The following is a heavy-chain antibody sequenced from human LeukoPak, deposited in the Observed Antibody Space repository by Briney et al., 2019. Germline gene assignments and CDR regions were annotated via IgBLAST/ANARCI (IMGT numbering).Heavy chain of an antibody. CDR1: GGSISSGSYY. Sequence: SQTLSLTCSVSGGSISSGSYYWSWIRQPAGKGLEWIGRIYTSGSTNYNPSLKSRVTISVATSKNQFSLKLSSVTAADTAVYYWAAGYDSSANDAFDICSQGTMVTVSS. CDR2: IYTSGST. CDR3: AAGYDSSANDAFDI. V-gene: IGHV4-61*02. J-gene: IGHJ3*02. D-gene: IGHD3-22*01.